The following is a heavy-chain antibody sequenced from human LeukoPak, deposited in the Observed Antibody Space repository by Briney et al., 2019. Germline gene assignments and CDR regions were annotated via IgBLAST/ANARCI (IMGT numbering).Heavy chain of an antibody. V-gene: IGHV4-59*08. D-gene: IGHD3-10*01. CDR2: IYCTGST. CDR1: GDSISSFQ. CDR3: VKHVYDDGSPFDG. Sequence: PSETLSLTCTVSGDSISSFQWSWIRQSPANGLEWIGCIYCTGSTNYNPSLKSRVTMSVDTSKSQFFLKVTSVTAADTAIYCCVKHVYDDGSPFDGWGQGTLATVSP. J-gene: IGHJ4*02.